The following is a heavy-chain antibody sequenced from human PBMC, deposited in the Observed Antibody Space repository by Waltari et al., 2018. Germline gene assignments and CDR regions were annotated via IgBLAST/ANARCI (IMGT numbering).Heavy chain of an antibody. V-gene: IGHV4-59*08. D-gene: IGHD3-9*01. Sequence: QVQLQESGPGLVKPSETLSLTCTVSGGSISSYYWSWIRQPPGKGLEWIGYIYYSGSTNYNPPLKSRVTISVDTSKNQFSLKLSSVTAADTAVYYCARLTTGYRTYYFDYWGQGTLVTVSS. J-gene: IGHJ4*02. CDR3: ARLTTGYRTYYFDY. CDR2: IYYSGST. CDR1: GGSISSYY.